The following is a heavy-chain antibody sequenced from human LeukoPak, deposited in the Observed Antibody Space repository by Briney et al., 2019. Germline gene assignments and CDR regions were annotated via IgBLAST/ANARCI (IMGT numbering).Heavy chain of an antibody. Sequence: GGSLRLSCAASGFRFDDYGMSWVRQAPGKGLEWVSGTNWNGVSTAYTDSVKGRFTISRDNVKNSLYLQMNSLKAEDTALYFCAREGAAMYYYDSSGSYYPKPFDSWGQGTLVTVS. CDR1: GFRFDDYG. CDR2: TNWNGVST. V-gene: IGHV3-20*04. CDR3: AREGAAMYYYDSSGSYYPKPFDS. D-gene: IGHD3-22*01. J-gene: IGHJ4*02.